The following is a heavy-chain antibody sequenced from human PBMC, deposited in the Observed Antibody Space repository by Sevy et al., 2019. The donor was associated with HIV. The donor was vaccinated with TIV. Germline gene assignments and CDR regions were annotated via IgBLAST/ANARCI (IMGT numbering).Heavy chain of an antibody. CDR3: TKGIVGATWDWYDP. J-gene: IGHJ5*02. V-gene: IGHV3-15*01. CDR2: IKSRHDGGTI. D-gene: IGHD1-26*01. Sequence: GGSLRLSCAASGFTFKNYAMSWARQAPGKGLEWVGRIKSRHDGGTIDYAAPVKGRFTISRDDSTDMLYLQMDRLTSEDTAVYYCTKGIVGATWDWYDPWGQGTLVTVSS. CDR1: GFTFKNYA.